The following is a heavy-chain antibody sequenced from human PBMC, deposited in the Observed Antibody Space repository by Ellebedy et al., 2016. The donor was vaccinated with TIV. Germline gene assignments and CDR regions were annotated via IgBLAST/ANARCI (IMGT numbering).Heavy chain of an antibody. V-gene: IGHV3-30-3*01. CDR3: ARDCSGGSCYLPDY. CDR2: ISYDGSNK. CDR1: GFTFSGYY. D-gene: IGHD2-15*01. J-gene: IGHJ4*02. Sequence: PGGSLRLSCAASGFTFSGYYMSWVRQAPGKGLEWVAVISYDGSNKYYADSVKGRFTISRDNSKNTLYLQMNSLRAEDTAVYYCARDCSGGSCYLPDYWGQGTLVTVSS.